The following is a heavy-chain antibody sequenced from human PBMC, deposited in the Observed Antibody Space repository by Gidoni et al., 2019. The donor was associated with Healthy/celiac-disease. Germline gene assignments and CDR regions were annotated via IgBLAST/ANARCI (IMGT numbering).Heavy chain of an antibody. Sequence: QVQLQESGPGLVEPSQTLSRTCTVSGGSISSGGYYWSWIRQHPGKGLELIGYIYYSGSTYYTPTLKSRVTISVDTSKNQFSLKLSSVTAADTAVYYCARGSGGSGSVDYWGQGTLVTVSS. CDR3: ARGSGGSGSVDY. D-gene: IGHD3-10*01. V-gene: IGHV4-31*03. J-gene: IGHJ4*02. CDR1: GGSISSGGYY. CDR2: IYYSGST.